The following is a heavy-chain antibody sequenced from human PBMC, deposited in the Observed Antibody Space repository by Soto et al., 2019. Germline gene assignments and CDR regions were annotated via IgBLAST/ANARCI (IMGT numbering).Heavy chain of an antibody. CDR2: IIPIVGTG. V-gene: IGHV1-69*13. CDR1: GGSFSSYA. D-gene: IGHD6-13*01. J-gene: IGHJ6*04. CDR3: ARDMRAAGRPGMDV. Sequence: ASVKVSCKASGGSFSSYAISWVRQAPGQGLEWMGGIIPIVGTGNYAQNFQGRVTITADESTSTAYMELSSLRSEDTAMYYCARDMRAAGRPGMDVWGKGTKLTVSS.